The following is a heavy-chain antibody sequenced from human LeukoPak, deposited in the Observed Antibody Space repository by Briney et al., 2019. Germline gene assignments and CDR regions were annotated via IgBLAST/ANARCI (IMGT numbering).Heavy chain of an antibody. J-gene: IGHJ4*02. CDR2: ISSSNITM. CDR3: AKDITVEMATIGFDY. Sequence: PGGSLRLSCAASGFTFNNYYMTWIRQAPGKGLEWLSYISSSNITMYYADSVKGRFTISRDNAKKSLYLQMNSLRAEDTALYYCAKDITVEMATIGFDYWGQGTLVTVSS. D-gene: IGHD5-24*01. CDR1: GFTFNNYY. V-gene: IGHV3-11*01.